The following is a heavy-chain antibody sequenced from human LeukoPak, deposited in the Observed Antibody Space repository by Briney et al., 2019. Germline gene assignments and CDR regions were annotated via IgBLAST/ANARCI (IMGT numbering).Heavy chain of an antibody. Sequence: SETLSPTCTVSGGSISSYYWSWIRHPPGKGLEWIGYIYYSGSTNYNPSLKSRVTISVDTSKNQFSLKLSSVTAADTAVYYWARRGPVRAAFDIWGQGTMVTVSS. CDR3: ARRGPVRAAFDI. CDR1: GGSISSYY. V-gene: IGHV4-59*08. D-gene: IGHD6-19*01. CDR2: IYYSGST. J-gene: IGHJ3*02.